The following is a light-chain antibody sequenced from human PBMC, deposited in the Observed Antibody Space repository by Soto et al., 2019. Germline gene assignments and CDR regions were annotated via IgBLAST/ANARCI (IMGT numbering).Light chain of an antibody. Sequence: DIQMTQSPSSLSASVGDRVTIICRASQSISSYLNWYQQKPGKAPKLLIYAASSLQSGVPSRFSGSGSGTDFTLTISRLEPEDFAVYYCQQYGSSPFGQGTRLEIK. CDR3: QQYGSSP. CDR2: AAS. CDR1: QSISSY. V-gene: IGKV1-39*01. J-gene: IGKJ5*01.